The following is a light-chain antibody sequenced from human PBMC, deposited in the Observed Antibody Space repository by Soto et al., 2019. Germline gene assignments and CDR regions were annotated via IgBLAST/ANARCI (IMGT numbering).Light chain of an antibody. V-gene: IGKV1-27*01. CDR1: QGISHF. CDR3: QQYDSAPFT. CDR2: EAS. J-gene: IGKJ3*01. Sequence: DIQMTQSPSSLSASLGDRVTFTCRASQGISHFLAWYQQKPGKVPQLLIYEASTLQSGVPSRFSGSGSGTDFTLTISSLQPEDVANYYCQQYDSAPFTFGPGTKVDIK.